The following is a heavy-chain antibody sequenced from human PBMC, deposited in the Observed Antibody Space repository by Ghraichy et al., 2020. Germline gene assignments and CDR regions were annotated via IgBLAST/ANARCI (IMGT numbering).Heavy chain of an antibody. CDR1: GFSFSSYS. CDR2: ISSSSSTI. V-gene: IGHV3-48*02. CDR3: ARPPGATTFSYYYGMDV. D-gene: IGHD4-17*01. Sequence: GESLNISCAASGFSFSSYSMNWVRQAPGKGLEWVSYISSSSSTIYYAASVKGRFTISRDNAKNSLQLQMNTLRDEDTAVYYCARPPGATTFSYYYGMDVWGQGTTVTVSS. J-gene: IGHJ6*01.